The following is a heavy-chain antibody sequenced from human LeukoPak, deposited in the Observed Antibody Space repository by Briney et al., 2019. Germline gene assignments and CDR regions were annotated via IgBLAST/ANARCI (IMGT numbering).Heavy chain of an antibody. D-gene: IGHD2-2*01. J-gene: IGHJ6*02. CDR3: ARVRYCSSTSCYWGLISSYYYYGMDV. CDR1: GFTFSSYA. Sequence: GGSLRLSCAASGFTFSSYAMHWVRQAPGKGLEWVAVISYEGSNKYYADSVKGRFTISRDNSKNTLYLQMNSLRAEDTAVYYCARVRYCSSTSCYWGLISSYYYYGMDVWGQGTTVTVSS. V-gene: IGHV3-30*04. CDR2: ISYEGSNK.